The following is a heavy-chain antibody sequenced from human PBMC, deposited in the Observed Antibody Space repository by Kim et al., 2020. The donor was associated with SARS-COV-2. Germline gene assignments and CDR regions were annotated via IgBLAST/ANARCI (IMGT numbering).Heavy chain of an antibody. V-gene: IGHV1-8*01. CDR3: ARKWEY. J-gene: IGHJ4*02. D-gene: IGHD1-26*01. Sequence: PNSGNTGYAQKFQGRVTMTRNTSINTAYMELRSLTSEDTAVYYCARKWEYWGQGALVTVSA. CDR2: PNSGNT.